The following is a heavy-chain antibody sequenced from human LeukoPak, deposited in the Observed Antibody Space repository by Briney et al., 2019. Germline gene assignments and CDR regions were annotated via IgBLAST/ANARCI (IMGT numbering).Heavy chain of an antibody. CDR2: IYYSGNS. CDR1: GGSISSDHYY. CDR3: AGPAGTYWYFDL. Sequence: PSETLSLTCTVSGGSISSDHYYWGWIRQPPGKGLEWIGSIYYSGNSYYNPSLKSRVTMPVDTSKNQFSLKVSSVTAADTAVYYCAGPAGTYWYFDLWGRGTLVTVSS. V-gene: IGHV4-39*07. D-gene: IGHD1-26*01. J-gene: IGHJ2*01.